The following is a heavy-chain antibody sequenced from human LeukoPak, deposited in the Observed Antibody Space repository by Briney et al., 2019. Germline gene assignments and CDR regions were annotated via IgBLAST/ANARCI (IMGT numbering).Heavy chain of an antibody. CDR1: GGSISIGGYY. J-gene: IGHJ5*02. D-gene: IGHD4/OR15-4a*01. V-gene: IGHV4-31*03. CDR2: IYYSGST. CDR3: ARVGTDYGASVNWFDP. Sequence: SETLSLTCTVSGGSISIGGYYWSWIRQHPGKGLEWIGYIYYSGSTYYNPSLKSRVTISVDTSKNQFSLKLSSVTAADTAVYYCARVGTDYGASVNWFDPWGQGTLVTVSS.